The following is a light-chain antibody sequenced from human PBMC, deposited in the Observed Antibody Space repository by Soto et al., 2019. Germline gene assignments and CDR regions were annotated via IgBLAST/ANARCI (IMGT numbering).Light chain of an antibody. J-gene: IGLJ1*01. Sequence: QSVLTQPASVSGSPGRSITISCTGTSGDVGSYNRVSWYQQHPGKAPKLIIYEVTDRPSGVSNRFSGSKSGNTASLTISGLQAEDEAEYYCSSYTNTNTRACVFGTGTKVTVL. CDR3: SSYTNTNTRACV. CDR1: SGDVGSYNR. CDR2: EVT. V-gene: IGLV2-14*01.